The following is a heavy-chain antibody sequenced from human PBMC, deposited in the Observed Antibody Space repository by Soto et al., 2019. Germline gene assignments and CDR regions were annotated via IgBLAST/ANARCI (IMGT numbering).Heavy chain of an antibody. CDR3: ARIIGYCRNNDCSWTFDV. Sequence: GESLKISCKTSGYSFISYWVAWVRQLPGKGLEWMGTFYPGDSTSTYSPSFQGQVTISVDKSISTAYLQLSSLKASDTAMYYCARIIGYCRNNDCSWTFDVWGQGTMVTVSS. D-gene: IGHD2-15*01. CDR2: FYPGDSTS. V-gene: IGHV5-51*01. J-gene: IGHJ3*01. CDR1: GYSFISYW.